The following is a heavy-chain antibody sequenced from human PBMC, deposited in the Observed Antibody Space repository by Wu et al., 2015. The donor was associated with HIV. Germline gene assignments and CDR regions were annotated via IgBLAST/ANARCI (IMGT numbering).Heavy chain of an antibody. D-gene: IGHD5-12*01. CDR2: INPNRGGT. J-gene: IGHJ4*02. V-gene: IGHV1-2*02. CDR3: ARGQNGNDQ. Sequence: QVQLLQSGAEVKKPGASVMVSCKASGYTFIDYYVYWVRQAPRQGLEWMGWINPNRGGTKYAQKFQGRVTMTRDTAVSTAYMELSSLRSDDTAVYFCARGQNGNDQWGQGTLVTVSS. CDR1: GYTFIDYY.